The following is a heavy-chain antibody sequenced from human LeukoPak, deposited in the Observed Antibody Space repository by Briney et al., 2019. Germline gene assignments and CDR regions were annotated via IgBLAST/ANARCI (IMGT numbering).Heavy chain of an antibody. D-gene: IGHD2-2*01. CDR1: GGSLSRSSFY. Sequence: SETLSPTCPFSGGSLSRSSFYWGWIRPPPRKGPGGVGGIFFSGGAYYNPSLKSRVTISVDTSKNQFSLKLSSVTAADTAVYYCARGPFVVVPAARDYYYYYGMDVWGQGTTVTVSS. CDR2: IFFSGGA. V-gene: IGHV4-39*01. CDR3: ARGPFVVVPAARDYYYYYGMDV. J-gene: IGHJ6*02.